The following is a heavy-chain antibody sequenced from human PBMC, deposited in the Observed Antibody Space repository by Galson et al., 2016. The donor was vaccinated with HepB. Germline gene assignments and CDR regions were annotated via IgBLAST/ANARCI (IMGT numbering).Heavy chain of an antibody. V-gene: IGHV1-8*01. Sequence: SVKVSCKASGYTFTSYDINWVRQATGQGLEWMGWMVPKSGNTGYSEKFQGRVTMTRDTSISTAYMELSSLRSEDTAVYYCARGGGAAAAGTWGQGTLVTVSS. CDR1: GYTFTSYD. J-gene: IGHJ5*02. D-gene: IGHD6-13*01. CDR2: MVPKSGNT. CDR3: ARGGGAAAAGT.